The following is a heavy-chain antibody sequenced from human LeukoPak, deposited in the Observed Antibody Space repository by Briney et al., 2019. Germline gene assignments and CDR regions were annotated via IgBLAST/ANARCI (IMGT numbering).Heavy chain of an antibody. V-gene: IGHV4-61*08. CDR3: ARDRVYDSSGYYQRGAFDI. CDR1: GGSVSSGGYY. Sequence: SETLSLTCTVSGGSVSSGGYYWSWIRQPPGKGLEWIGYIYYSGSTNYNPSLKSRVTISVDTSKNQFSLKLSSVTAADTAVYYCARDRVYDSSGYYQRGAFDIWGQGTMVTVSS. J-gene: IGHJ3*02. D-gene: IGHD3-22*01. CDR2: IYYSGST.